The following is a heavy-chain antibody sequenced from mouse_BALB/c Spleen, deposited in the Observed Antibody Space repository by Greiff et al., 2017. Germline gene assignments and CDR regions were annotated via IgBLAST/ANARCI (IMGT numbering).Heavy chain of an antibody. Sequence: EVHLVESGGGLVQPGGSRKLSCAASGFTFSSFGMHWVRQAPEKGLEWVAYISSGSSTIYYADTVKGRFTISRDNPKNTLFLQMTSLRSEDTAMYYCARSDITTADFDYWGQGTTLTVSS. CDR2: ISSGSSTI. CDR3: ARSDITTADFDY. J-gene: IGHJ2*01. CDR1: GFTFSSFG. D-gene: IGHD1-2*01. V-gene: IGHV5-17*02.